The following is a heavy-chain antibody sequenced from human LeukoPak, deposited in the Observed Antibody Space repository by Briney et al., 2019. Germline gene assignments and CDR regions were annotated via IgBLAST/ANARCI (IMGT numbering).Heavy chain of an antibody. J-gene: IGHJ4*02. CDR2: IYYTGST. Sequence: SETLSLTCTVSGGSISGFYWSWIRQPPGKGLEWFGYIYYTGSTNYNPSLKSRVTISVDTSKNQFSLWLTSVTAADTAVYYCARVATSVPDYWGQGTLVTVSA. D-gene: IGHD1-1*01. CDR1: GGSISGFY. CDR3: ARVATSVPDY. V-gene: IGHV4-59*08.